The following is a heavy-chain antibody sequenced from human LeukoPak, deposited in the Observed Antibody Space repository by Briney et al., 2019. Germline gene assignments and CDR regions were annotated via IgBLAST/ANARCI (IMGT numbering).Heavy chain of an antibody. J-gene: IGHJ6*03. CDR1: GGSISSYY. V-gene: IGHV4-4*07. Sequence: SGTLSLTCTVSGGSISSYYWSWIRQPAGKGLEWIGRIYTSGSTNYNPSLKSRVTMSVDTSKNQFSLKLSSVTAADTAVYYCARELEVAAAGLYYYYYMDVWGKGTTVTVSS. D-gene: IGHD6-13*01. CDR2: IYTSGST. CDR3: ARELEVAAAGLYYYYYMDV.